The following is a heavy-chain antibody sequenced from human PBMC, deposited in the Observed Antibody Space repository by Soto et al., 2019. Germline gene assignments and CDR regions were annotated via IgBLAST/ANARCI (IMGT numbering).Heavy chain of an antibody. D-gene: IGHD2-8*02. V-gene: IGHV4-4*02. J-gene: IGHJ4*02. Sequence: QMQLQESGPGLVKPSGTLSLTCAVSGGSLSDSNWWSWVRQPPGKGLEWIGEISHTGSTNYNPSLQSRVTLSVVKSKNHFSLNLKSVTAADTAVYYCASFTGTYYFDFWGPGNLVTVAS. CDR1: GGSLSDSNW. CDR3: ASFTGTYYFDF. CDR2: ISHTGST.